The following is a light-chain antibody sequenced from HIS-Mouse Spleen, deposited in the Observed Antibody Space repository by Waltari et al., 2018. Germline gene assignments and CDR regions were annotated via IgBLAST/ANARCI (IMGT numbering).Light chain of an antibody. CDR3: CSYAGSSTLV. CDR1: SIDVWSYNL. CDR2: EGS. Sequence: QSALTQPASVSGSPGQSITISCNGTSIDVWSYNLVSWYQQHPGKAPKLMIYEGSKRPSGVSNRFSGSKSGNTASLTISGLQAEDEADYYCCSYAGSSTLVFGGGTKLTVL. J-gene: IGLJ2*01. V-gene: IGLV2-23*01.